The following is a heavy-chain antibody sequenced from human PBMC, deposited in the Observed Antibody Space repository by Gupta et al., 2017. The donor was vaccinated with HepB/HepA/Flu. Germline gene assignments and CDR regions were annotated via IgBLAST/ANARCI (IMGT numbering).Heavy chain of an antibody. CDR1: GGSISSYY. J-gene: IGHJ5*02. Sequence: QVQLQESGPGLVKPSETLSLTCTVSGGSISSYYWSWIRQPPGKGLEWIGYIYYSGSTNYNPSLKSRVTISVDTSKNQFSLKLSSVTAADTAVYYCARDSRVKWRGWFDPWGQGTLVTVSS. V-gene: IGHV4-59*01. D-gene: IGHD1-26*01. CDR3: ARDSRVKWRGWFDP. CDR2: IYYSGST.